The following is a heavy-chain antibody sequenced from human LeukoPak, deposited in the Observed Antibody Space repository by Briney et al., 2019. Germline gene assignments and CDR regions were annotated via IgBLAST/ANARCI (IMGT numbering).Heavy chain of an antibody. Sequence: PSETLSLTCTVSGGSISSYYWSWIRQPPGKGLEWIGYIYYSGSTNYNPSLKSRVTISVDTSKNQFSLKLSSVTAADTAVYYCARGARQWLPYFDYWGQGTLVTVSS. CDR3: ARGARQWLPYFDY. CDR1: GGSISSYY. D-gene: IGHD6-19*01. J-gene: IGHJ4*02. V-gene: IGHV4-59*08. CDR2: IYYSGST.